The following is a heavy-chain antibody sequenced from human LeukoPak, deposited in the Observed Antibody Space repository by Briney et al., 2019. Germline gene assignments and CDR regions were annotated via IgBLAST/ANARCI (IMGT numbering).Heavy chain of an antibody. CDR3: ARVGEAVTTETRDDY. Sequence: SETLSLTCTVSGGSISSSSYYWGWIRQPPGKGLEWIGSVYYSGNSYYNPSLKSRVTISVDTSKNHFSLKLSAVTAADTAMYYCARVGEAVTTETRDDYWGQGTLVTVSS. CDR2: VYYSGNS. D-gene: IGHD4-17*01. CDR1: GGSISSSSYY. V-gene: IGHV4-39*02. J-gene: IGHJ4*02.